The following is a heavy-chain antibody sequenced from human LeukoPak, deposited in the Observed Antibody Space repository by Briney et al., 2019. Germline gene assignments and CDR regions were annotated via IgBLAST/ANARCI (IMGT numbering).Heavy chain of an antibody. V-gene: IGHV4-30-4*08. CDR3: ARDGEDSGYSYGFPDAFDI. Sequence: SETLSLTCTVSGGSISSGSYYWSWIRQPPGKGLEWLGYIYYSGSTYYNPSLKSRVTISVDTSKNQFSLKLSSVTAADTAVYYCARDGEDSGYSYGFPDAFDIWGQGTMVTVSS. D-gene: IGHD5-18*01. J-gene: IGHJ3*02. CDR1: GGSISSGSYY. CDR2: IYYSGST.